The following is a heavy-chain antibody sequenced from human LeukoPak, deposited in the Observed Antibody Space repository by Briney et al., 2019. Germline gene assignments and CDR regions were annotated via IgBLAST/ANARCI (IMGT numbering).Heavy chain of an antibody. J-gene: IGHJ4*02. V-gene: IGHV3-66*01. D-gene: IGHD1-26*01. CDR3: AKDWAYSGNYYYFDY. CDR1: GFTVSSNY. CDR2: IYSGGST. Sequence: GGSLRLSCAVSGFTVSSNYMSWVRQAPGKGLEWVSVIYSGGSTYYADSVKGRFTISRDNSKNTLYLQMNSLRAEDTGVYYCAKDWAYSGNYYYFDYWGQGTLVTVSS.